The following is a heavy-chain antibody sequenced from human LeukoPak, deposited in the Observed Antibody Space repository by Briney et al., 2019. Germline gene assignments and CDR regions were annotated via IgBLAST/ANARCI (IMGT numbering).Heavy chain of an antibody. CDR1: GYTFTGYY. J-gene: IGHJ4*02. D-gene: IGHD2-15*01. CDR2: INPNSGGT. CDR3: ARVVVNGGDYFDY. V-gene: IGHV1-2*02. Sequence: VSVKVSCKASGYTFTGYYMHWVRQAPGQGLEWMGWINPNSGGTKYAQKFQGRVTMTTDTSISTAYMELSRLRSDDTAVYYCARVVVNGGDYFDYWGQGTLVTVSS.